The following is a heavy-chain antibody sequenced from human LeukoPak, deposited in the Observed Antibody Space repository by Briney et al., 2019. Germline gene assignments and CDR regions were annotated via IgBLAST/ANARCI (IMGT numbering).Heavy chain of an antibody. CDR3: TTGKDSSSSFLDY. CDR2: IKSKTDGGTT. CDR1: GFTFSNAW. D-gene: IGHD6-6*01. Sequence: GGSLRLSCAASGFTFSNAWMSWVRQAPGKGLEWVGRIKSKTDGGTTDYAAPVKGRFTISRDDSKNTLYLQMNSLKTEDTAVYYCTTGKDSSSSFLDYWGQGTLVTVSS. V-gene: IGHV3-15*01. J-gene: IGHJ4*02.